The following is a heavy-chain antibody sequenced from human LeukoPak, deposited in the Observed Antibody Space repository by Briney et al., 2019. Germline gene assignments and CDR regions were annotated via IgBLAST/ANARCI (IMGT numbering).Heavy chain of an antibody. CDR2: TYYRSKFYN. CDR3: TRDVSPTPGEAFDI. CDR1: GDGVSNNGAA. Sequence: SQTLSLTCAISGDGVSNNGAAWNWIRQSPSRGLEWLGRTYYRSKFYNDYAESVKSRISINPDTSKNQFSLQLKAVNPEDTAVYYCTRDVSPTPGEAFDIWGQGTVVTVPS. J-gene: IGHJ3*02. D-gene: IGHD5/OR15-5a*01. V-gene: IGHV6-1*01.